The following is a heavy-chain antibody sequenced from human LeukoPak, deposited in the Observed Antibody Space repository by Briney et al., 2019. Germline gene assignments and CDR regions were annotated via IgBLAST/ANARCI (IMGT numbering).Heavy chain of an antibody. CDR2: ISNSGDTT. CDR3: ARDLRHNLQFLDQYYFEY. D-gene: IGHD3-3*01. CDR1: GYTFSDYY. Sequence: PGGCLRLSCAASGYTFSDYYMSWMRQAPGKGLEWISYISNSGDTTSYADSVKGRFTISRDNTENSLYLQMNSLKAEDTAMYYCARDLRHNLQFLDQYYFEYWGQGALVTVSS. J-gene: IGHJ4*02. V-gene: IGHV3-11*01.